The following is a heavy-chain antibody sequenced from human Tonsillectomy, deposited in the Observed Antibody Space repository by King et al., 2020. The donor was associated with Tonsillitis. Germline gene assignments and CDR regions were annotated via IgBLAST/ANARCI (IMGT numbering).Heavy chain of an antibody. J-gene: IGHJ4*02. CDR2: ISYDATRE. D-gene: IGHD6-19*01. CDR1: GFAFRSYG. Sequence: VQLVESGGGVVQPERSLRLSCASSGFAFRSYGMHWVRQAPGKGLEWVAVISYDATRENYADSVKGRFTISRDNSKNTLYLQMNSLRAEDTAVYYCARERLYSSDWGIDYWGQGSLVTVSS. CDR3: ARERLYSSDWGIDY. V-gene: IGHV3-33*05.